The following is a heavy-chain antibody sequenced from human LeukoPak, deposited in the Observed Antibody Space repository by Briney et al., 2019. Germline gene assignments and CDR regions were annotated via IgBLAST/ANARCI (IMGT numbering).Heavy chain of an antibody. CDR1: GFTFSSYA. V-gene: IGHV3-64*01. CDR3: ARGAPGFSSGWLDY. Sequence: GGSLRLSCAASGFTFSSYAIDWVRQAPGKGLGFVSAISINGGSTFYANSVKGRFIVSRDNSKNTLYLQMGSLRAEDLAVYYCARGAPGFSSGWLDYWGQGTLVTVSS. D-gene: IGHD6-19*01. CDR2: ISINGGST. J-gene: IGHJ4*02.